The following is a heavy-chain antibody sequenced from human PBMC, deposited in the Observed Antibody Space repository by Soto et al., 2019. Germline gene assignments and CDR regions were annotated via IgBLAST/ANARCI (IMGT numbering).Heavy chain of an antibody. D-gene: IGHD3-16*02. CDR1: GFTFSSYW. CDR3: ARSGMITFGGVIARHAFDI. CDR2: IKQDGSEK. V-gene: IGHV3-7*01. J-gene: IGHJ3*02. Sequence: GSLRLSCAVSGFTFSSYWMSWVRQAPGKGLEWVANIKQDGSEKYYVDSVKGRFTISRDNAKNSLYLQMNSLRAEDTAVYYCARSGMITFGGVIARHAFDIWGQGTMVTVSS.